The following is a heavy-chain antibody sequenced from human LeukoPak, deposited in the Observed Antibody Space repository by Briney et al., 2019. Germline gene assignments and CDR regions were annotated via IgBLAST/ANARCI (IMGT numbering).Heavy chain of an antibody. D-gene: IGHD6-19*01. CDR3: ARTVAGTYAFDI. CDR1: GFTFSSYA. Sequence: GGSLRLSCAASGFTFSSYAMHWVRQAPGKGLEWVAFIRYDGSNKYYADSVKGRFTISRDNSKNTLYLQMNSLRTEDTTVYYCARTVAGTYAFDIWGQGTMVTVSS. CDR2: IRYDGSNK. J-gene: IGHJ3*02. V-gene: IGHV3-30*02.